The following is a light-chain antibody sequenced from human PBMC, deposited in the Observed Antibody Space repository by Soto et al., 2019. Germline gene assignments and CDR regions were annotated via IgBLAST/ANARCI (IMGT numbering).Light chain of an antibody. CDR2: GVS. Sequence: QAVVTQPASVSGSPGQSITISCIGTSSDFGGYNYVVWYQHHPGKAPKLVIYGVSNRPSGVSNRFSGSKSGNTASLTISGLQAEDAADYYCSSYTDSGTRVFGTGTKLTVL. J-gene: IGLJ1*01. CDR1: SSDFGGYNY. V-gene: IGLV2-14*01. CDR3: SSYTDSGTRV.